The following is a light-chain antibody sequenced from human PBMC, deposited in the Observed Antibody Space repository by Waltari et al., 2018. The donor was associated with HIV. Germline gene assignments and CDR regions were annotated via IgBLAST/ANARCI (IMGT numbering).Light chain of an antibody. CDR2: RNN. V-gene: IGLV1-47*01. CDR3: AAWDDSLSGLV. CDR1: SSNIGSNY. Sequence: QSVLTQPPSASGTPGQRVTISCSGSSSNIGSNYVYWYQQLPGTAPKLLIYRNNQRPSGVPDRLSGSKSGAGGGGGISGLRSEDEADYYCAAWDDSLSGLVFGGGTKLTVL. J-gene: IGLJ3*02.